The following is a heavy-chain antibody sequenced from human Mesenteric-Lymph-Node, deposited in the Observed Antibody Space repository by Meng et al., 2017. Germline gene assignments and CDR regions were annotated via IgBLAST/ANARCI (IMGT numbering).Heavy chain of an antibody. CDR2: ISSSGSTI. V-gene: IGHV3-48*04. CDR1: GFTFSSYW. CDR3: ARELGIAVSGSDY. D-gene: IGHD6-19*01. J-gene: IGHJ4*02. Sequence: GESLKISCAASGFTFSSYWMSWVRQAPGKGLEWVSYISSSGSTIYYADSVKGRFTISRDNAKNSLYLQMNSLRAEDTAVYYCARELGIAVSGSDYWGQGTLVTVSS.